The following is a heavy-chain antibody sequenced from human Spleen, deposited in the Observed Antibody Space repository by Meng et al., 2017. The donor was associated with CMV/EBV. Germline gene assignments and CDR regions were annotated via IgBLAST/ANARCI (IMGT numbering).Heavy chain of an antibody. Sequence: GESLKISCAASGFTFSSYAMSWVRQAPGKGLEWVSAISGSGGSTYYADSVKGRFTISRDNSKNTLYLQMNSLRAEDTAVYYCARDRGIAARPRSYYYGMDVWGQGTTVTVSS. CDR1: GFTFSSYA. CDR3: ARDRGIAARPRSYYYGMDV. CDR2: ISGSGGST. J-gene: IGHJ6*02. V-gene: IGHV3-23*01. D-gene: IGHD6-6*01.